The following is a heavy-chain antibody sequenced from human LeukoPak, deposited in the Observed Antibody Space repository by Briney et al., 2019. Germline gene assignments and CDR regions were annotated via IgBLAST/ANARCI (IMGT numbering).Heavy chain of an antibody. CDR2: INHSGST. D-gene: IGHD6-19*01. V-gene: IGHV4-34*01. J-gene: IGHJ4*02. CDR1: GGSFSGYY. CDR3: ARSSGWPDY. Sequence: PSETLSLTCAVYGGSFSGYYWSWIRQPPGKGLEWIGEINHSGSTNYNPSLKSRVTISVDTSKNQFSLKLSSVTAADTAVYYCARSSGWPDYWGQGTLVTVSS.